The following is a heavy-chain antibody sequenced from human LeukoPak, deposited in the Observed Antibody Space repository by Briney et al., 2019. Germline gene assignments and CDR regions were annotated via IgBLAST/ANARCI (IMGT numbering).Heavy chain of an antibody. CDR3: ARVPPSAHQLFSSDY. J-gene: IGHJ4*02. CDR1: GFTFSSYG. D-gene: IGHD2-2*01. Sequence: GRSLRLSCAASGFTFSSYGMHWVRQAPGKGLEWVAVISYDGSNKYYADSVRGRFTISRDNSNNTLYLQMNTLTAEDTAVYYCARVPPSAHQLFSSDYWGQGTQVTVSS. CDR2: ISYDGSNK. V-gene: IGHV3-30*03.